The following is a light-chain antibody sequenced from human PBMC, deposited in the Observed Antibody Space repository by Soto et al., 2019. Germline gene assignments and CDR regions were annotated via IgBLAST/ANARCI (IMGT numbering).Light chain of an antibody. CDR3: QQYDQLLT. CDR1: QDISNY. CDR2: DAS. J-gene: IGKJ3*01. Sequence: DIQMTQSPSSLSASVGDRVTITCQASQDISNYLNWYQQKPGKAPKLLIYDASNLETGVPSKFSGSGSGTDFTFTISSLQPEDIATYYCQQYDQLLTLGPGTKMDMK. V-gene: IGKV1-33*01.